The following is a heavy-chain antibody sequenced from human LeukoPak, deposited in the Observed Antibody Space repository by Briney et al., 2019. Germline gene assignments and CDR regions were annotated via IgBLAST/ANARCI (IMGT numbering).Heavy chain of an antibody. J-gene: IGHJ4*02. V-gene: IGHV3-30*04. D-gene: IGHD3-9*01. CDR3: ARCEAPRYFDWIGV. CDR1: GFTFSSYA. Sequence: GGSLRLSCAASGFTFSSYAMHWVRQAPGKGLEWVAVISYDGSNKYYADSVKGRFTISRDNSKNTLYLQMNSLRAEDTAVYYCARCEAPRYFDWIGVWGQGTLVTVSS. CDR2: ISYDGSNK.